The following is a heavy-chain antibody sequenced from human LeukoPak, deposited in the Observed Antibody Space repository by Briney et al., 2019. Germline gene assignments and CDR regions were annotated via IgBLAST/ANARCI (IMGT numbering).Heavy chain of an antibody. V-gene: IGHV4-4*02. Sequence: SETLSLTCAVSGASIGSSHWWSWVRQPPRKGLEWTGEIYHGGSTNCNPSLKGRVTISVDRSNNQFSLRLTSVTAADTAVYYCARGEEHGSGTVHFDYWGQGTLVTGSS. D-gene: IGHD3-10*01. CDR2: IYHGGST. CDR3: ARGEEHGSGTVHFDY. J-gene: IGHJ4*02. CDR1: GASIGSSHW.